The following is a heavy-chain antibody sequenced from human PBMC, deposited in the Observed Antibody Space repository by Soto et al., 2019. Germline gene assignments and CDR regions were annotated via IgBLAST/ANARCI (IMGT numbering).Heavy chain of an antibody. Sequence: GGSLRLSCAASGFTFSNAWMNWVRQAPGKGLEWVGRIKSKTDGGTTDYADSVKGRFTISRDNAKNSLYLQMNSLRAEDTAVYYCARMGSSGWSNPIHYYGMDVWGQGTTVTVSS. CDR2: IKSKTDGGTT. CDR1: GFTFSNAW. D-gene: IGHD6-19*01. J-gene: IGHJ6*02. CDR3: ARMGSSGWSNPIHYYGMDV. V-gene: IGHV3-15*07.